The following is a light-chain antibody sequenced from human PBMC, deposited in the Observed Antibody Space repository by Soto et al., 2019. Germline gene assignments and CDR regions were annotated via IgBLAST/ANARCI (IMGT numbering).Light chain of an antibody. V-gene: IGKV1-39*01. CDR1: QSLSSY. Sequence: DIQMTQSPSSLSASVGDRVTITCRASQSLSSYLNWYQQKPGKAPKLLNYAASNLQSGVPSRFSGSGSGTDFTLTIRDLQPEDVATYYCQQSFSTPSTFGQGTKLEIK. CDR3: QQSFSTPST. J-gene: IGKJ2*01. CDR2: AAS.